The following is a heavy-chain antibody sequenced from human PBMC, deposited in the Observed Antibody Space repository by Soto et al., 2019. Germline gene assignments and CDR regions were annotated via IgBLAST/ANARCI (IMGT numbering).Heavy chain of an antibody. CDR1: GGTFSSYA. CDR2: IIPSFGTA. D-gene: IGHD6-13*01. J-gene: IGHJ6*02. Sequence: QVQLVQSGAEVKKPGSSVKVSCKASGGTFSSYAISWVRQAPGQGLEWMGGIIPSFGTANYAQKFQGRVTITADKSTSTAYMELSSLRSEDTAVYYCARGGGEGYSSSWNYYYYYGMDVWGQGTTVTVSS. V-gene: IGHV1-69*06. CDR3: ARGGGEGYSSSWNYYYYYGMDV.